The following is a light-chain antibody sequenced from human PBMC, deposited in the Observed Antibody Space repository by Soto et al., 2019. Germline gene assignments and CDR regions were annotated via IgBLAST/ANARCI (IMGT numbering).Light chain of an antibody. CDR3: SSYTYSSTVI. V-gene: IGLV2-14*03. CDR2: DVS. J-gene: IGLJ2*01. Sequence: QSALTQPASVSGSPGQSITISCTGTSSDVGGYNYVSWYQHHPGKAPKLMIYDVSYRPSGVSNRFSGSKSGNTASLTISDLQAEDEADYYCSSYTYSSTVIXGGGTKLTVL. CDR1: SSDVGGYNY.